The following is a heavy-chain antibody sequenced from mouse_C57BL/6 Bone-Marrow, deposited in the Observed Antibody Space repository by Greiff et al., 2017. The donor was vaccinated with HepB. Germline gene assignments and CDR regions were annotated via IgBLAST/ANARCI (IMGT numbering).Heavy chain of an antibody. J-gene: IGHJ3*01. D-gene: IGHD3-2*02. CDR3: TGGQLMPSWFAY. CDR1: GFTFSSYA. V-gene: IGHV5-9-1*02. Sequence: EVKLVESGEGLVKPGGSLKLSCAASGFTFSSYAMSWVRQTPEKRLEWVAYISSGGDYIYYADTVKGRFTISRDNARNTLYLQMSSLKSEDTAMYYCTGGQLMPSWFAYWGQGTLVTVSA. CDR2: ISSGGDYI.